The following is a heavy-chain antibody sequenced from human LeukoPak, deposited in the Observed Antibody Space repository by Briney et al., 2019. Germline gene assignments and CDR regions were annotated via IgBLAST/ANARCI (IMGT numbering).Heavy chain of an antibody. J-gene: IGHJ6*02. CDR1: GFTFSSYA. D-gene: IGHD3-9*01. V-gene: IGHV3-23*01. Sequence: PGGSLRLSCAASGFTFSSYAMSWVRQAPGKGLEWVSAISGIGGSTYYADSVKGRFTISRDNSKSTLYLQMNSLRAEDTAVYYCATPSRHILTGYYRGDYYYGMDVWGQGTTVTVSS. CDR3: ATPSRHILTGYYRGDYYYGMDV. CDR2: ISGIGGST.